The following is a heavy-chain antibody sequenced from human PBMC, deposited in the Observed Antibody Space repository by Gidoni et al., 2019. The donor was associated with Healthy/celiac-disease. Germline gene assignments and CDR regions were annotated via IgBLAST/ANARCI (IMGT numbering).Heavy chain of an antibody. D-gene: IGHD4-17*01. V-gene: IGHV3-11*05. J-gene: IGHJ4*02. CDR2: ISSSSSYT. CDR3: ARGPDYGDYQLDY. Sequence: QVQLVESGGGLVKPGGSLRLSCAASGFTFSDYYMSWIRQAPGKGLEWVSYISSSSSYTNYADSVKGRFTISRDNAKNSLYLQMNSLRAEDTAVYYCARGPDYGDYQLDYWGQGTLVTVSS. CDR1: GFTFSDYY.